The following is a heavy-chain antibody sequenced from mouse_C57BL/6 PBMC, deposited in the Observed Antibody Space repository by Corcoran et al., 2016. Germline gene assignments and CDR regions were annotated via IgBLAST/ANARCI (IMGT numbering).Heavy chain of an antibody. CDR2: INPNNGGT. Sequence: EVQLQQSGPEQVKPGASVKISCKASGYTFTDYYMNWVKQSHGKSLEWIGDINPNNGGTSYNQKFKGKATLTVDKSSSTAYMELRSLTSEDSAVYYCAREGYDYGVAYWGQGSLVTVSA. CDR1: GYTFTDYY. V-gene: IGHV1-26*01. J-gene: IGHJ3*01. D-gene: IGHD2-4*01. CDR3: AREGYDYGVAY.